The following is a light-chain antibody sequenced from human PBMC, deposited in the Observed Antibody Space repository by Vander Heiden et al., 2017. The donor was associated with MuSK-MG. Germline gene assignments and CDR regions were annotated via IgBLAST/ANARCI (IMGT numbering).Light chain of an antibody. J-gene: IGKJ5*01. CDR3: QQYDSTPEIT. CDR1: QSVLYSSNNKNY. V-gene: IGKV4-1*01. Sequence: DIVMTQSPDSLAVSLGERATINCKSSQSVLYSSNNKNYLAWYQQKPGQPPKLLIYWASTRESGVPDRFSGSGSGTDFTLTISSLQAEDVAVYYCQQYDSTPEITFGQGTRLEIK. CDR2: WAS.